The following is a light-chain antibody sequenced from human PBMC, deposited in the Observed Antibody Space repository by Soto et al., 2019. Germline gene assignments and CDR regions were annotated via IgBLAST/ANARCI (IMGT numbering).Light chain of an antibody. J-gene: IGKJ3*01. V-gene: IGKV1-5*03. CDR1: QSITSW. Sequence: DIQMTQSPSTLSASVGDRVTITCRASQSITSWLAWYQQKPGKAPRLLIYQASTLESGVSSRFSGSGSGTEFTLTISSLQPDDFATYYCQQYSTDLFTFGPGTKVDIK. CDR2: QAS. CDR3: QQYSTDLFT.